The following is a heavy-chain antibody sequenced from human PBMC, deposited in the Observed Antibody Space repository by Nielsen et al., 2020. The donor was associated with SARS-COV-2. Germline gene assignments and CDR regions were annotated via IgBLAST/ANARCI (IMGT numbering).Heavy chain of an antibody. CDR1: GFTFDDYG. CDR3: AKERTSGYYESRDAFDI. J-gene: IGHJ3*02. CDR2: INWNGGST. D-gene: IGHD3-3*01. Sequence: GGSLRLSCAASGFTFDDYGMSWVRQAPGKGLEWVSGINWNGGSTGYADSVKGRFTISRDNSKNTLYLQMNSLRAEDTAVYYCAKERTSGYYESRDAFDIWGQGTMVTVSS. V-gene: IGHV3-20*04.